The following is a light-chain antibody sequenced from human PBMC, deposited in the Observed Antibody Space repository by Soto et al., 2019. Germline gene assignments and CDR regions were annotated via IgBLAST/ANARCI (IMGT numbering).Light chain of an antibody. CDR3: QYYDTSMT. CDR1: QSVTSRY. V-gene: IGKV3-20*01. J-gene: IGKJ4*01. CDR2: GAS. Sequence: EIVLTQSPGTLSLSPGERATLSCRASQSVTSRYLGWYQQKPGQAPRLLIYGASSRATGIPDRFSGSGSGTDFTLTISRLEPEDFAVYYRQYYDTSMTFGGGAKVEIK.